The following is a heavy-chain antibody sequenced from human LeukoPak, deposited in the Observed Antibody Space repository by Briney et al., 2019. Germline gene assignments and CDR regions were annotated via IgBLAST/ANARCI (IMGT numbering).Heavy chain of an antibody. CDR1: GFTFSTNG. J-gene: IGHJ5*02. D-gene: IGHD2-15*01. CDR2: IRKDGSDK. Sequence: PGGSLRLSCAASGFTFSTNGIHWVRQAPGKGLEWVTYIRKDGSDKWYAKSVKGRFTISRDNSKNTVILQMNSLRPEDTALYYCAKDAQWSLDHWGQGALVTVSS. CDR3: AKDAQWSLDH. V-gene: IGHV3-30*02.